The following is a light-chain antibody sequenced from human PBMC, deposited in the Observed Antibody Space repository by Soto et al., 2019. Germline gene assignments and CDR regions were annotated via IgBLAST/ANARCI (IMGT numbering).Light chain of an antibody. V-gene: IGKV3-15*01. CDR2: DTS. J-gene: IGKJ1*01. Sequence: EIVMTQSPATLSVSPGERVTPSCRASQSVSRFLAWYQQRPGQAPRLLIYDTSTRATGVPARFSGSGSGTEFSLTISSLQPEDSATYYCLHDYSYPRTFGQGTKVEI. CDR1: QSVSRF. CDR3: LHDYSYPRT.